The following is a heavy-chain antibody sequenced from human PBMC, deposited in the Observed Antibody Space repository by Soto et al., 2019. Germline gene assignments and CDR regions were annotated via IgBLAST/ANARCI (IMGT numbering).Heavy chain of an antibody. V-gene: IGHV4-4*02. CDR3: ARASGGLYGMDV. J-gene: IGHJ6*02. CDR1: GGSISSSNW. CDR2: IHHSGST. D-gene: IGHD3-10*01. Sequence: XGTLALTCAVSGGSISSSNWWGCVRQPPGKGLEWIGEIHHSGSTNYNPSLKSRVTISVDKSKNQFSLKLSSVTAADTAVYYCARASGGLYGMDVWGQGTTVTVSS.